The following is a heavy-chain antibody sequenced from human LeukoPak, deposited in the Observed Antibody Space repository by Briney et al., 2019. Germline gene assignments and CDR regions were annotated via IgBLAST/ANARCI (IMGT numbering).Heavy chain of an antibody. J-gene: IGHJ4*02. Sequence: PGGSLILSCAASGFTFSSYAMSWVRQAPGKGLEWVSGVSGSGGTTYYADSVKGRFAISRDNSKNTLYLQMSSLRTEDTALYYCAKVQQLATIYYFDYWGQGSLVTVSS. CDR3: AKVQQLATIYYFDY. V-gene: IGHV3-23*01. CDR1: GFTFSSYA. D-gene: IGHD6-13*01. CDR2: VSGSGGTT.